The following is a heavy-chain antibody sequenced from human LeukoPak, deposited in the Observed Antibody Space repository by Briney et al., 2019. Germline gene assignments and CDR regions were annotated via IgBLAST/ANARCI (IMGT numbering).Heavy chain of an antibody. CDR3: AREEGGYFDY. J-gene: IGHJ4*02. Sequence: GGSLTLFCAASGFSFDDYDMSWVRQAPGKGLEWVSGINWNGGSTGYADSVKGRFTISRDNAKNSLYLQMSSLRAEDTALYYCAREEGGYFDYWGRGTLEPVSS. CDR1: GFSFDDYD. CDR2: INWNGGST. D-gene: IGHD3-16*01. V-gene: IGHV3-20*04.